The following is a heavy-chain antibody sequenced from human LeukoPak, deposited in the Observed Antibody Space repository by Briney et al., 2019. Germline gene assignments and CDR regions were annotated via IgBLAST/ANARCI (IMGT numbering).Heavy chain of an antibody. J-gene: IGHJ4*02. D-gene: IGHD3/OR15-3a*01. CDR1: GFTFSDYY. V-gene: IGHV3-11*04. Sequence: PGGSPRLSCAASGFTFSDYYMSWIRQAPGKGLEWVSYISSSGSTIYYADSVKGRFTISRDNAKNSLYLQMNSLRAEDTAVYYCAGTSGTGYFNYFDYWGQGTLVTVSS. CDR2: ISSSGSTI. CDR3: AGTSGTGYFNYFDY.